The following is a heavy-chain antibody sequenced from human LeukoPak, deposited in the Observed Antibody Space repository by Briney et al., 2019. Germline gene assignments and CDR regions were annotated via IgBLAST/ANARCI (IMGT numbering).Heavy chain of an antibody. J-gene: IGHJ4*02. CDR2: IYYSGST. D-gene: IGHD2-2*01. CDR3: AKRYCSSTTCYDDRGAFDY. CDR1: GGSISSSSRY. V-gene: IGHV4-39*07. Sequence: PSETLSLTCTVSGGSISSSSRYWGWIRQSPGKGLEWIGSIYYSGSTYYNPSLKSRVTISVDTSKNQFSLKLSSVTAADTAVYYCAKRYCSSTTCYDDRGAFDYWGQGTLVTVSS.